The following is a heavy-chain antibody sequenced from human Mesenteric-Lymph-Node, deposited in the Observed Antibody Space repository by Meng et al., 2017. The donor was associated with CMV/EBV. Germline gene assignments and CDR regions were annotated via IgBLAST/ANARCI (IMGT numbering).Heavy chain of an antibody. CDR1: GFTFSSYW. J-gene: IGHJ4*02. CDR2: IKQDGSEK. D-gene: IGHD2-21*01. Sequence: GESLKISCAASGFTFSSYWMSWVRQAPGKGLEWVANIKQDGSEKYYVDSVKGRFTISRDNAKNTLYLQMNSLRADDTAMYYCASIGGCGGDCYYDYWGQGTLVTVSS. CDR3: ASIGGCGGDCYYDY. V-gene: IGHV3-7*01.